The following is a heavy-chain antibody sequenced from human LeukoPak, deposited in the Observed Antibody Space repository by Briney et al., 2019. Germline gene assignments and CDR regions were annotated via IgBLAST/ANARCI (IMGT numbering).Heavy chain of an antibody. CDR3: ARGPKNWGAWWERAAFDI. D-gene: IGHD2-8*02. J-gene: IGHJ3*02. CDR1: GGSISSGGYY. V-gene: IGHV4-30-4*08. CDR2: IYYSGST. Sequence: SETLSLTCTVSGGSISSGGYYWSWIRQHPGKGLEWIGYIYYSGSTYYNPSLKSRVTISVDTSKNQFSLKLGSVTAADTAVYYCARGPKNWGAWWERAAFDIWGQGTMVTVSS.